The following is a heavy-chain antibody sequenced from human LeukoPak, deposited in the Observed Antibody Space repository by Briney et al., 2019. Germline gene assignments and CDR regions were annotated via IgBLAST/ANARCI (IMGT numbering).Heavy chain of an antibody. CDR1: GYTFTSYY. CDR3: ARGPPDVPGDY. Sequence: ASVKISCKASGYTFTSYYMHWVRQAPGQGLEWMGIINPSGGSTSYAQKFQGRVTMTRDTSTSTVYMELSSLRSEDTAVHYCARGPPDVPGDYWGQGTLVTVSS. V-gene: IGHV1-46*01. CDR2: INPSGGST. J-gene: IGHJ4*02. D-gene: IGHD2-2*01.